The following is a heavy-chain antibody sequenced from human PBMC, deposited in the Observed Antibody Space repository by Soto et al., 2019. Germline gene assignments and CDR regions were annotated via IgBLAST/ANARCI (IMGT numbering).Heavy chain of an antibody. CDR1: GFTFSSYW. Sequence: GGSLRLSCAASGFTFSSYWMHWVRQAPGKGLVWVSRINSDGSSTSYADSVKGRFTISRDNAKNTLYLQMNSLRAEDTAAYYCAREGPLYGMDVWGQGTTVTASS. CDR2: INSDGSST. V-gene: IGHV3-74*01. J-gene: IGHJ6*02. CDR3: AREGPLYGMDV.